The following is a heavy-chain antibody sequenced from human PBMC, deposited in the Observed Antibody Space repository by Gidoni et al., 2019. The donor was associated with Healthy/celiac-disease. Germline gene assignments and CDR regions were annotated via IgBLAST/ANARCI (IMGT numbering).Heavy chain of an antibody. CDR1: GCSISSSSYY. Sequence: QLQLQESGPVLVKPSYTLSLTCTVSGCSISSSSYYWGWIRQPPGKGLEWIGSIYYSGSTYYNPSLKSRVTISVDTSKNQFSLKLSSVTAADTAVYYCAGTDYGDFMGWGQGTLVTVSS. CDR3: AGTDYGDFMG. D-gene: IGHD4-17*01. CDR2: IYYSGST. J-gene: IGHJ4*02. V-gene: IGHV4-39*01.